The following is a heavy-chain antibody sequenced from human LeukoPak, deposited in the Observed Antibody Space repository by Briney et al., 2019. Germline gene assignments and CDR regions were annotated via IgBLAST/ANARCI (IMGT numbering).Heavy chain of an antibody. V-gene: IGHV3-7*01. D-gene: IGHD3-10*01. CDR2: MNQDGSEE. CDR1: GFTSSRYW. CDR3: ARDRGPNTYDY. J-gene: IGHJ4*02. Sequence: PGGSLRISCAASGFTSSRYWLGWVRQAPGKGLEWVANMNQDGSEEYYVESVKGRFTISRDNAKSSLYLQMNSLRVDDTAVYYCARDRGPNTYDYWGQGTLVTVSS.